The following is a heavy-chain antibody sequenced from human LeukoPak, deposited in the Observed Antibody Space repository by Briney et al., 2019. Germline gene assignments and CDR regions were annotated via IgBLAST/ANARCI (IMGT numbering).Heavy chain of an antibody. CDR3: AKYYDFWSGKYPKSGFDY. CDR2: IKSKTDGGTR. CDR1: GFIFSNAW. Sequence: GGSLRLSCAASGFIFSNAWMSWVRQVPGKGLEWVGRIKSKTDGGTRDCAGPVKGRFTISRDDSKNMPYLQMNSLKTEDTAVYYCAKYYDFWSGKYPKSGFDYWGQGTLVTVSS. J-gene: IGHJ4*02. D-gene: IGHD3-3*01. V-gene: IGHV3-15*01.